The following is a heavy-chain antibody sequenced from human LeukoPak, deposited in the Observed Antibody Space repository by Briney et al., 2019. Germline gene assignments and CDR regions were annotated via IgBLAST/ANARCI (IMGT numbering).Heavy chain of an antibody. CDR3: ATPRKTNTVTPLDY. V-gene: IGHV3-53*01. Sequence: GGSLRLSCAASGFTVSSNYMSGVRQAPGKGLEWVSVIYRGGSTYYADSVKGRFTISRDNSKNTLYLQMNSLRAEDTAVYYCATPRKTNTVTPLDYWGQGTLVTVSS. CDR2: IYRGGST. CDR1: GFTVSSNY. J-gene: IGHJ4*02. D-gene: IGHD4-17*01.